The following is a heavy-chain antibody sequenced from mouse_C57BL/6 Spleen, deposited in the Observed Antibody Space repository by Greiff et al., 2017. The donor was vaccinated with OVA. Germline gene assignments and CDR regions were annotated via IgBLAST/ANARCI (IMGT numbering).Heavy chain of an antibody. CDR2: ISSGGDYI. Sequence: EVKLMESGEGLVKPGGSLKLSCAASGFTFSSYAMSWVRQTPEKRLEWVAYISSGGDYIYYADTVKGRFTISRDNARNTLYLQMSSLKSEDTAMYYCTRDYYDYDGYYAMDYWGQGTSVTVSS. CDR3: TRDYYDYDGYYAMDY. J-gene: IGHJ4*01. V-gene: IGHV5-9-1*02. CDR1: GFTFSSYA. D-gene: IGHD2-4*01.